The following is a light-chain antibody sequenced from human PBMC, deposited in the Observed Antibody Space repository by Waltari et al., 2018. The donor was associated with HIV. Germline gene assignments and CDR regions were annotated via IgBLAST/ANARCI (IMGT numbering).Light chain of an antibody. CDR2: KDS. CDR1: SLPKHY. CDR3: QSADSSGSSWV. Sequence: SYELTQPPSVSVSPGQTARITCSGDSLPKHYVHWYQQRPGRAPVLVIYKDSERPSAIPERFSGSRSGTTVTLTISGVQADDEADYYCQSADSSGSSWVFGGGTKLTV. V-gene: IGLV3-25*03. J-gene: IGLJ3*02.